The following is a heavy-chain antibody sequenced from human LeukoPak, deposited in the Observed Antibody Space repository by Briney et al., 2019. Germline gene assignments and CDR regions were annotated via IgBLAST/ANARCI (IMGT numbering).Heavy chain of an antibody. Sequence: GGSLRLSCAASGFTFSSYWMHWVRQAPGKGLVWVSRINSDGSSTSYADSVKGRFTISRDNAKNTLYLQMNSLRAEDTAVYYCAKGGSSSGHKSDLRDAFDIWGQGTMVTVSS. CDR2: INSDGSST. D-gene: IGHD6-6*01. V-gene: IGHV3-74*01. J-gene: IGHJ3*02. CDR3: AKGGSSSGHKSDLRDAFDI. CDR1: GFTFSSYW.